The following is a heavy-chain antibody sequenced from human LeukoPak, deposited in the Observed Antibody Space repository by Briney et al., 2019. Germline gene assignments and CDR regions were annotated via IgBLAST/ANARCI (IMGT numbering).Heavy chain of an antibody. D-gene: IGHD3-10*01. J-gene: IGHJ5*02. CDR2: IYYSGST. CDR3: ARGHGSGSYGWFDP. V-gene: IGHV4-59*01. CDR1: GGSISSYY. Sequence: PSKTLSLTCTVSGGSISSYYWSWIRQPPGKGLEWIGYIYYSGSTNYNPSLKSRVTISVDTSKNQFSLKLSSVTAADTAVYYCARGHGSGSYGWFDPWGQGTLVTVSS.